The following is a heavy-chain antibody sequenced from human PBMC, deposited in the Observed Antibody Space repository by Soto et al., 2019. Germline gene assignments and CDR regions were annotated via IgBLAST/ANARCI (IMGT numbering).Heavy chain of an antibody. D-gene: IGHD3-3*01. CDR1: GGSFKSGSYS. V-gene: IGHV4-61*01. CDR3: ARDFAYFDS. Sequence: SETLSLTCTVSGGSFKSGSYSWSWIRQPPGKGLEWIGYVYHTGRTSYNPSLKSRVSISMDTSKNRFSLNLDSVTAADTTVYFCARDFAYFDSWGQGTLVTVSS. J-gene: IGHJ4*02. CDR2: VYHTGRT.